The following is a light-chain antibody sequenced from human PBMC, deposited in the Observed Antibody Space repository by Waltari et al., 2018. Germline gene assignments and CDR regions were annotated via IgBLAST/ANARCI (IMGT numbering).Light chain of an antibody. CDR1: SSNIGTPYD. CDR2: GNN. Sequence: QSVLTQPPSVSGAPGQRVTIYCTGTSSNIGTPYDVHWYQQIPGTAPKLLLFGNNNRPSGVPDRFSDSRSGTSASLTISGLQADDEADYYCQSYDNSLRAWVFGGGTRLTVL. V-gene: IGLV1-40*01. CDR3: QSYDNSLRAWV. J-gene: IGLJ3*02.